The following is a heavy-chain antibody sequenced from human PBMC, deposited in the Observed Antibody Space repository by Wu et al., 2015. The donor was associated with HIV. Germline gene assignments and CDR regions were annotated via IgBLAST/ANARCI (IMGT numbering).Heavy chain of an antibody. CDR3: ATGYCGGTTCYSAAFDM. CDR2: INPNSGGT. Sequence: QVHLVQSGTEVRRPGASVRVSCKTSGYSFTAYYMHWVRQAPGQGLEWMGWINPNSGGTNSAQKFQGRVTMTRDTSISTAYMDINRLRSDDTAVYYCATGYCGGTTCYSAAFDMWGQGTMVTSLQ. J-gene: IGHJ3*02. V-gene: IGHV1-2*02. D-gene: IGHD2-2*01. CDR1: GYSFTAYY.